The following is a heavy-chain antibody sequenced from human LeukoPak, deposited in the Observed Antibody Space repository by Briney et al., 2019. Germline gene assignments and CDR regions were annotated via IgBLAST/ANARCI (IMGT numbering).Heavy chain of an antibody. Sequence: GGSLRLSCAAPGFTVSSNYMSWVRQAPGKGLEWVSVIYSGGSTYYADPVKGRFTISRDNSKNTLYLQTNSLRAEDTAVYYCARSLYYDILTGHDAFDIWGQGTMVTVSS. V-gene: IGHV3-66*01. CDR1: GFTVSSNY. J-gene: IGHJ3*02. D-gene: IGHD3-9*01. CDR2: IYSGGST. CDR3: ARSLYYDILTGHDAFDI.